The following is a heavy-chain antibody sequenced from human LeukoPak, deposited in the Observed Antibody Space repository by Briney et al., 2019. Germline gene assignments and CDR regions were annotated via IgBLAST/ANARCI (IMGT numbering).Heavy chain of an antibody. CDR1: GGSFSGYY. CDR3: ARQTYDYGGKGRFGGYYYYYYMDV. J-gene: IGHJ6*03. V-gene: IGHV4-34*01. D-gene: IGHD4-23*01. CDR2: INHSGST. Sequence: SETLSLTCAVYGGSFSGYYWSWIRQPSGKGLEWIGEINHSGSTNYNPSLKSRVTISVDTSKNQFSLKLSSVTAADTAVYYCARQTYDYGGKGRFGGYYYYYYMDVWGKGTTVTISS.